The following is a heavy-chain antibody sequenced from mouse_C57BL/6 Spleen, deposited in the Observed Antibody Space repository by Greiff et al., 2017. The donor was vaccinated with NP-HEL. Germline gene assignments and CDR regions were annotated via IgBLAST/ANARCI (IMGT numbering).Heavy chain of an antibody. D-gene: IGHD1-1*01. Sequence: QVQLQQPGAELVKPGASVKLSCKASGYTFTSYWMQWVKQRPGQGLEWIGEIDPSDSYTNYNQKFKGKATLTVDTSSSTAYMQLSSLTSADSAVYYCARYPLCGSGYRYFDGWGTGTTVTVSS. CDR2: IDPSDSYT. CDR1: GYTFTSYW. V-gene: IGHV1-50*01. CDR3: ARYPLCGSGYRYFDG. J-gene: IGHJ1*03.